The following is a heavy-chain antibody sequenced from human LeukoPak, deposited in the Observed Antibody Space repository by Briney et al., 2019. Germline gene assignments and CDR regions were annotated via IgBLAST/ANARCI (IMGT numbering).Heavy chain of an antibody. CDR3: ATASPDYDFWSGYR. J-gene: IGHJ4*02. Sequence: GGSLRLSCAASGFTFSSYSMTWVRQAPGKGLEWVSSISSSNYIYYADSVKGRFTISRDNAKNSLYLQMNSLRAEDTAVYYCATASPDYDFWSGYRWGQGTLVTVSS. CDR2: ISSSNYI. CDR1: GFTFSSYS. V-gene: IGHV3-21*01. D-gene: IGHD3-3*01.